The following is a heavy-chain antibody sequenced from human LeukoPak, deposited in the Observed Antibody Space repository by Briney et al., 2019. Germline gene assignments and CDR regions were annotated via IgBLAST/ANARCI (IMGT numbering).Heavy chain of an antibody. J-gene: IGHJ4*02. CDR1: GGSIRTYY. V-gene: IGHV4-59*08. CDR2: IYYSGST. Sequence: SETLSLTCTVSGGSIRTYYWSWIRQPPGKGLEWIGHIYYSGSTNYNPSLKSRVTISLDTSKNQLSLKLSSVTAADTAVYYCARYSGSYSGFDYWGQGTLVTVSS. D-gene: IGHD1-26*01. CDR3: ARYSGSYSGFDY.